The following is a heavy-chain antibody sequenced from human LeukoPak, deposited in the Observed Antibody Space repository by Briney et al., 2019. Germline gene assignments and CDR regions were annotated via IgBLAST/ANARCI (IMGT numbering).Heavy chain of an antibody. CDR1: CYSISSGYY. J-gene: IGHJ4*02. D-gene: IGHD1-26*01. CDR3: ARISGSYFDY. Sequence: SETLSLTCSVSCYSISSGYYWGWIRQPPGKGLEWIGSIYHSGSTYYNPSLKSRVTISVDTSKNQFSLKLSSVTAADTAVYDSARISGSYFDYWGQGTLVTVSS. V-gene: IGHV4-38-2*01. CDR2: IYHSGST.